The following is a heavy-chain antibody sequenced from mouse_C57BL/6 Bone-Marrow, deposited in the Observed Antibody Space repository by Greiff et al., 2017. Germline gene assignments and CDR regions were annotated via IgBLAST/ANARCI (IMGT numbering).Heavy chain of an antibody. CDR1: GYTFTNYW. V-gene: IGHV1-64*01. CDR3: ARSYDYDDYTMDY. CDR2: MHPNGGSP. D-gene: IGHD2-4*01. J-gene: IGHJ4*01. Sequence: QVQLQQPGAELVKPGASVKLSCKASGYTFTNYWMHWVKQRPGQGLAWIGMMHPNGGSPDSNEKFKSEATLSVDKSSRTAYMELSSLTSEDSAVYYCARSYDYDDYTMDYWGQGTSVTVSS.